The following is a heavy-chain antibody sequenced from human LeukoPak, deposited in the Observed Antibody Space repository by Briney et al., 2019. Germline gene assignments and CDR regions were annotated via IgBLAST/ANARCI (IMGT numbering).Heavy chain of an antibody. D-gene: IGHD6-13*01. CDR2: IGATGDST. CDR3: ARDRYSSSPSYFDY. J-gene: IGHJ4*02. CDR1: GFTFSRSA. V-gene: IGHV3-23*01. Sequence: GGSLRLSCAAAGFTFSRSAMSWVRQAPGKGLEWVSGIGATGDSTYYPDSVKGRFIISRDNSKNTLYLQMNSLRAEDTAVYYCARDRYSSSPSYFDYWGQGILVTVSS.